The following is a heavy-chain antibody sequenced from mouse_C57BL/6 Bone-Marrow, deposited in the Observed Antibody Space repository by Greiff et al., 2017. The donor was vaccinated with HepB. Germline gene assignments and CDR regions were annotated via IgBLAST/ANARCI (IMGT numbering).Heavy chain of an antibody. J-gene: IGHJ3*01. Sequence: EVQGVESGGGLVQPKGSLKLSCAASGFTFNTYAMHWVRQAPGKGLEWVARIRSKSSNYATYYADSVKDRFTISRDDSQSMLYLQMNNLKTEDTAMYYCVRDTYYGNYAWFAYWGQGTLVTVSA. CDR2: IRSKSSNYAT. V-gene: IGHV10-3*01. CDR3: VRDTYYGNYAWFAY. D-gene: IGHD2-10*01. CDR1: GFTFNTYA.